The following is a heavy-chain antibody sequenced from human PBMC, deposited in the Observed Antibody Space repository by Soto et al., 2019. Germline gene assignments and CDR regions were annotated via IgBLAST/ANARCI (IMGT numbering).Heavy chain of an antibody. J-gene: IGHJ5*02. CDR3: ARCSRYDFWSGYLGFDP. CDR2: IYHSGST. V-gene: IGHV4-4*02. CDR1: GGSISSSNW. D-gene: IGHD3-3*01. Sequence: QVQLQESGPGLVKPSGTLSLTCAVSGGSISSSNWWSWVRQPPGKGLEWIGEIYHSGSTNYNPSLKSRVTISVDKSKNQFSLKLSSVTAAVTAVYYCARCSRYDFWSGYLGFDPWGQGTLVTVSS.